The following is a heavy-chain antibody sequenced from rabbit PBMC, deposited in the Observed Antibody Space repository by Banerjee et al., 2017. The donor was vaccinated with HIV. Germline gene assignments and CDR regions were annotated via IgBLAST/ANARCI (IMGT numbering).Heavy chain of an antibody. CDR2: IYTGSGNT. V-gene: IGHV1S40*01. J-gene: IGHJ4*01. D-gene: IGHD6-1*01. CDR3: ARGGSSGYGSYAYATGNL. Sequence: QSLEESGGDLVKPGASLTLTCTASGFSLSSNYYMCWVRQAPGKGLEWIGCIYTGSGNTYYASWAKGRFTISKTSSTTVTLQMTSLTAADTATYFCARGGSSGYGSYAYATGNLWGPGTLVTVS. CDR1: GFSLSSNYY.